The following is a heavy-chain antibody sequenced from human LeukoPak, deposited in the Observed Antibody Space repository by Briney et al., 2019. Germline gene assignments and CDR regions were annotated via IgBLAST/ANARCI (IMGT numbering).Heavy chain of an antibody. Sequence: SETLSLTCTVSGGSISSSSYYWGWIRQPPGKGLEWIGSIYYSGSTYNNLSLKSRVTISVDTSKNQFSLKLSSVTAADTAVYYCARHPSPYYDSSGYSAAKGEYYFDYWGQGTLVTVSS. D-gene: IGHD3-22*01. CDR3: ARHPSPYYDSSGYSAAKGEYYFDY. J-gene: IGHJ4*02. CDR2: IYYSGST. CDR1: GGSISSSSYY. V-gene: IGHV4-39*07.